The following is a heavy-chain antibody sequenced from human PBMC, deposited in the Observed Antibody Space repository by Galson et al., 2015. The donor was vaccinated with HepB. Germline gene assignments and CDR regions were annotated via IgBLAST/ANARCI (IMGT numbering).Heavy chain of an antibody. CDR3: ARERGEYGDYEGYFDY. CDR2: IKQDGSEK. CDR1: GFTFSSYW. V-gene: IGHV3-7*03. J-gene: IGHJ4*02. D-gene: IGHD4-17*01. Sequence: SLRLSCAASGFTFSSYWMSWVRQAPGKGLEWVANIKQDGSEKYYVDSVKGRFTISRDNAKNSLYLQMNSLRAEDTAVYYCARERGEYGDYEGYFDYWGQGTLVTVSS.